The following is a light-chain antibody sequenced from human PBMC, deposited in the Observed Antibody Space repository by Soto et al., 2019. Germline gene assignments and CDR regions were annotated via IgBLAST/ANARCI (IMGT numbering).Light chain of an antibody. CDR3: QQRSYWPIT. Sequence: EVLMTQSPATLSVSPGERATLSCRASQSVDISLAWYRQKPGQAPRLLIYDASNRGTGIPARFSGSGSGTDFTLTISSLAPEDFAVYYCQQRSYWPITFGPGTRLEI. CDR1: QSVDIS. CDR2: DAS. J-gene: IGKJ5*01. V-gene: IGKV3-11*01.